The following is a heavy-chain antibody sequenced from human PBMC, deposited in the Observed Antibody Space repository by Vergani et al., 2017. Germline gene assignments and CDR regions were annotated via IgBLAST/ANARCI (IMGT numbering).Heavy chain of an antibody. V-gene: IGHV3-53*05. Sequence: EVQLVETGGGLIQPGGSLRLSCAASGFTVSSNYMSWVRQAPGKGLEWVSVIYSGGSTYYADSVKGRFTISRDNSKNSLYLQMNSLRTEDTALYYCAKDQSLRLGELSFGFDYWGQGTLVTVSS. CDR2: IYSGGST. CDR3: AKDQSLRLGELSFGFDY. CDR1: GFTVSSNY. D-gene: IGHD3-16*02. J-gene: IGHJ4*02.